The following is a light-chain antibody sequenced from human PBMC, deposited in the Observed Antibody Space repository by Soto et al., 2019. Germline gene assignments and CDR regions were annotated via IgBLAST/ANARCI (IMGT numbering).Light chain of an antibody. CDR2: WAS. V-gene: IGKV4-1*01. CDR3: QKYYSTPWT. J-gene: IGKJ1*01. Sequence: DIVMTQSPDSLAVSLRERATINRNPSQSVLLSSANKNYLAWYQQKPGQPPKLLIYWASTRESGVPDRFSGSGSGTDFTLTISSLQAEDVAVYYCQKYYSTPWTCGQGTKGDIK. CDR1: QSVLLSSANKNY.